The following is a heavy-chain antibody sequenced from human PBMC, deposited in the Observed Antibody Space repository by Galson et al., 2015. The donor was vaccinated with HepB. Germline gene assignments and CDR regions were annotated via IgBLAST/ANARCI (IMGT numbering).Heavy chain of an antibody. CDR2: ISYDGSNK. D-gene: IGHD6-19*01. V-gene: IGHV3-30*18. Sequence: SLRLSCAASGFTFSNYGMHWVRQAPGQGLEWVAVISYDGSNKDYADSVKGRFTISRDNSKNTLYLQMNSLRDEDTALYYCAKDPYLYSALAGTMAGFDYWGQGTLVTVSS. CDR3: AKDPYLYSALAGTMAGFDY. CDR1: GFTFSNYG. J-gene: IGHJ4*02.